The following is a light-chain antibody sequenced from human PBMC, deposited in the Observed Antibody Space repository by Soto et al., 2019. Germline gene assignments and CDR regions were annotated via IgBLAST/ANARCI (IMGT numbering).Light chain of an antibody. CDR1: ADDVGGYNY. Sequence: QSVLTQPASVSGSPGQSITISCTGSADDVGGYNYVSWYQQHPGKAPKLLIYEVSNRPSGVSNRFSGSKSGNTASLTISGLQAEDEADYYCSSYTGSGVIYVFGTGTKVTVL. CDR3: SSYTGSGVIYV. V-gene: IGLV2-14*01. CDR2: EVS. J-gene: IGLJ1*01.